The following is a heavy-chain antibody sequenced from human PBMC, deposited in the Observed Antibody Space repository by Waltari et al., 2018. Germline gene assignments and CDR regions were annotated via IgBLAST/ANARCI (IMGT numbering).Heavy chain of an antibody. Sequence: EVQLLESGGGLVQPGGSLRLSCAASGFTFSSYAMSWVRQAPGKGLEGVSVVSGSGGSTYYADSMKGRFTISRDNSKNTLYLLVNSLRAEDTAVYYCARYCSSSSCYIRYGMDVWGQGTTVTVSS. CDR1: GFTFSSYA. CDR3: ARYCSSSSCYIRYGMDV. V-gene: IGHV3-23*01. D-gene: IGHD2-2*02. CDR2: VSGSGGST. J-gene: IGHJ6*02.